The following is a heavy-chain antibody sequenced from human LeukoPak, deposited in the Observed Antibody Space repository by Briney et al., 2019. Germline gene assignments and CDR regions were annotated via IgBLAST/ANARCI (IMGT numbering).Heavy chain of an antibody. J-gene: IGHJ4*02. CDR2: ITGTGGGP. V-gene: IGHV3-23*01. CDR1: GFIFSSYS. Sequence: GGSLRLSCEASGFIFSSYSMSWVRQAPGKGLEWVSAITGTGGGPYSADSVKGRFTISRDNSKNTLYLQMNSLRAEDTAVYYWARLRSSSWPDLWGQGTLVTVSS. D-gene: IGHD6-13*01. CDR3: ARLRSSSWPDL.